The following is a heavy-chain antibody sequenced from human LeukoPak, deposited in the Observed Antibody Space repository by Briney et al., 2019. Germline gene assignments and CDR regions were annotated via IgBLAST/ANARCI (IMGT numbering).Heavy chain of an antibody. D-gene: IGHD3-10*01. Sequence: GGSLRLSCAASGFTFSSYAMSWVRQAPGKGLEWVSAISGSGGSTYYADSGKGRFTISRDNSKNTLYLQMNSLRAEDTAVYYCAAMVRGVISYFQHWGQGTLVTVSS. CDR2: ISGSGGST. CDR3: AAMVRGVISYFQH. J-gene: IGHJ1*01. V-gene: IGHV3-23*01. CDR1: GFTFSSYA.